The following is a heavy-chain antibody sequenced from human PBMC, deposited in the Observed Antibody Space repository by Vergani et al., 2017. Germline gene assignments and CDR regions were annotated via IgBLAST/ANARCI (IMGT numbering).Heavy chain of an antibody. CDR1: GFSLTTRGVA. D-gene: IGHD2-15*01. CDR2: VFWDDDK. Sequence: QITLKESGPTLVKPTQTLTLTCTFSGFSLTTRGVAVGWIRQPPGKALEWFAIVFWDDDKRYSPTLRNRVTITRDTSRNQFVLTMTNIDHVDTATYYCTHRPDFSVGHCYEDYWGQGTLVTVSS. J-gene: IGHJ4*02. CDR3: THRPDFSVGHCYEDY. V-gene: IGHV2-5*02.